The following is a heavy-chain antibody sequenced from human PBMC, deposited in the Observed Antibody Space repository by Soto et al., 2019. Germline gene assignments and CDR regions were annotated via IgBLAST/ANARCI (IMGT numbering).Heavy chain of an antibody. J-gene: IGHJ6*02. CDR2: IYHSGST. Sequence: SETLSLTCAVSGGSISSGGYSWSWIRQPPGKGLEWIGYIYHSGSTYYNPSLKSRVTISVDRSKNQFPLKLSSVTAADTAVYYCARASYPSGMDVWGQGTTVTVS. D-gene: IGHD3-16*01. CDR3: ARASYPSGMDV. CDR1: GGSISSGGYS. V-gene: IGHV4-30-2*01.